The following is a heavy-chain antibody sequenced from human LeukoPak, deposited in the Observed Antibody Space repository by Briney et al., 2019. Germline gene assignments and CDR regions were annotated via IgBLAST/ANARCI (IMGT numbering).Heavy chain of an antibody. D-gene: IGHD3-10*01. V-gene: IGHV1-2*06. CDR1: GYTFTGYY. Sequence: VASVKVSCKASGYTFTGYYMHWVRQAPGQGLEWMGRINPNSGGTNYAQKFQGRVTMTTDTSTNTAYMELRSLRSDDTAVYYCARRGLDYWGQGTLVTVSS. J-gene: IGHJ4*02. CDR2: INPNSGGT. CDR3: ARRGLDY.